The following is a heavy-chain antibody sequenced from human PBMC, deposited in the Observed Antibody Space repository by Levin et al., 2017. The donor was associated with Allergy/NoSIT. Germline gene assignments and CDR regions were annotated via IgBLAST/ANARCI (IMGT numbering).Heavy chain of an antibody. J-gene: IGHJ4*02. CDR2: IRQDGSDK. D-gene: IGHD4-17*01. CDR3: VSSPHGDAIDY. V-gene: IGHV3-7*01. Sequence: GESLKISCAASGFTFTDYWMTWVRQAPGKGLEWVANIRQDGSDKYYVDSVKGRFTISRDNAKNSLYLQMNSLRAEDTAVYYCVSSPHGDAIDYWGQGTLVTVSS. CDR1: GFTFTDYW.